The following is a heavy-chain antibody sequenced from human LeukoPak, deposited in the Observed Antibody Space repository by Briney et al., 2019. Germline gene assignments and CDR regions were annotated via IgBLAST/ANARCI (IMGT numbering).Heavy chain of an antibody. CDR1: GGSISSSSYY. CDR2: IYYSGST. Sequence: KPSETLSLTCTVSGGSISSSSYYWGWIRQPPGKGLEWIGSIYYSGSTYYDPSLKSRVTISVDTSKNQFSLKLSSVTAADTAVYYCARLTIYASGEDSWGLGTLVTVSS. CDR3: ARLTIYASGEDS. D-gene: IGHD2/OR15-2a*01. J-gene: IGHJ4*02. V-gene: IGHV4-39*01.